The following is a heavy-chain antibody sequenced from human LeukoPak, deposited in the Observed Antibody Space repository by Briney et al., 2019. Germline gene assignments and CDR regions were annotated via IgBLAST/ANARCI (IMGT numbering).Heavy chain of an antibody. CDR2: ISAYNVYT. D-gene: IGHD5-24*01. J-gene: IGHJ4*02. V-gene: IGHV1-18*01. CDR1: GYTFTSYG. Sequence: ASVKVSCKASGYTFTSYGISRVRQAPGQALEWMGWISAYNVYTNYAQKLQGRVTMTTDTSTSTAYMELSSLRSEDTAVYYCARGAARMVEMGTIISFEYWGQGTLVTVSS. CDR3: ARGAARMVEMGTIISFEY.